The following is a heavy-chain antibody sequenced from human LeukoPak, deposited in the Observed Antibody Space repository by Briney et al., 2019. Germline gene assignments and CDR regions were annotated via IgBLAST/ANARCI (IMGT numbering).Heavy chain of an antibody. D-gene: IGHD3-22*01. CDR2: IYYSGST. J-gene: IGHJ4*02. Sequence: SETLSLTCTVSGGSISSGSYYWSWIRQPPGKGLEWIGYIYYSGSTNYNPSLKSRVTISVDTSKNQFSLKLSSVTAADTAVYYCARDSVLRSGYYYDPSGIDYWGQGTLVTVSS. CDR3: ARDSVLRSGYYYDPSGIDY. CDR1: GGSISSGSYY. V-gene: IGHV4-61*01.